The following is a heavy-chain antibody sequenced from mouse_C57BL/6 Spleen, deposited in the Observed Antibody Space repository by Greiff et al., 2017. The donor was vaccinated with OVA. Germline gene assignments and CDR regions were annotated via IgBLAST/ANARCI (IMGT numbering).Heavy chain of an antibody. V-gene: IGHV1-53*01. J-gene: IGHJ2*01. Sequence: VQLQHPGTELVKPGASVKLSCKASGYTFTSYWMHWVKQRPGQGLEWIGNINPSNGGTNYNEKFKSKATLTVDKSSSTAYMQLSSLTSEDSAVYYCARRGGSSQYYFDYWGQGTTLTVSS. D-gene: IGHD1-1*01. CDR2: INPSNGGT. CDR3: ARRGGSSQYYFDY. CDR1: GYTFTSYW.